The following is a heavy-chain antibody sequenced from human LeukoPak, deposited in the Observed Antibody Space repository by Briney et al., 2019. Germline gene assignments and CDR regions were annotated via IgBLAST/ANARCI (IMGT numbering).Heavy chain of an antibody. CDR3: ATMTTVTSRFDP. CDR1: GGSISSGGYY. V-gene: IGHV4-31*03. Sequence: SQTLSLTCTVSGGSISSGGYYWSRIRQHPGKGLEWIGYIYYSGSTYYNPSLKSRVTISVDTSKNQFSLKLSSVTAADTAVYYCATMTTVTSRFDPWGQGTLVTVSS. CDR2: IYYSGST. J-gene: IGHJ5*02. D-gene: IGHD4-17*01.